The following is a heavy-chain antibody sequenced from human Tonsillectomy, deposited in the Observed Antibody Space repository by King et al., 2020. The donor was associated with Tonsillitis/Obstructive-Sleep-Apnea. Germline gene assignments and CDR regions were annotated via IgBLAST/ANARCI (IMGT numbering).Heavy chain of an antibody. CDR3: ASISWGLPEIGPGAFDI. J-gene: IGHJ3*02. CDR2: IWYDGSNK. Sequence: VQLVESGGGVVQPGRSLRLSCAASGFTFSSYGMHWVRQAPGKGLEWVAVIWYDGSNKYYADSVKGRFTISRDNSKNTLYLQMNRLRAEDTAVYYCASISWGLPEIGPGAFDIWGQGTMVTVSS. CDR1: GFTFSSYG. D-gene: IGHD1-14*01. V-gene: IGHV3-33*01.